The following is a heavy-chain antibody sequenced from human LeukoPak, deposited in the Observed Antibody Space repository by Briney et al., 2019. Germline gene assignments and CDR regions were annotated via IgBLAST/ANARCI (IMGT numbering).Heavy chain of an antibody. J-gene: IGHJ6*02. Sequence: SESLSLTCTVSGGSISSGDYYWRWIRQPPGKGLEWIGYIYYSGSTYYNPSLKSRVTISVDTSKNQFSLKLSSVTAADTAVYYCASLYDFWSGYRYGMDVWGQGTTVTVSS. CDR1: GGSISSGDYY. D-gene: IGHD3-3*01. CDR3: ASLYDFWSGYRYGMDV. V-gene: IGHV4-30-4*01. CDR2: IYYSGST.